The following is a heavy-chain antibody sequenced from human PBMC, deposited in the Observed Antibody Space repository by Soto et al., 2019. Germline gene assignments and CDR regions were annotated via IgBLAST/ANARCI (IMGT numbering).Heavy chain of an antibody. CDR1: GFIFGDYW. CDR3: ARHHSRRYYFDY. D-gene: IGHD4-4*01. J-gene: IGHJ4*02. CDR2: TRQDGGEK. Sequence: VRLVESGGALVQIGGSLRLSCAASGFIFGDYWMSWIRQAPGKGLEWVANTRQDGGEKNFVDSVKGRFFISRDNANNSGSRQMNSLSAEDTGVDYCARHHSRRYYFDYSGLGTLVTVSS. V-gene: IGHV3-7*05.